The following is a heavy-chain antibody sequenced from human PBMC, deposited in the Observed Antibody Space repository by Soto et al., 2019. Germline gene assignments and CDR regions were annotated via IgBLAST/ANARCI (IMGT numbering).Heavy chain of an antibody. CDR1: GGSFSGYY. Sequence: QVQLQQWGAGLLKPSETLSLTCAVYGGSFSGYYWSWIRQPPGKGLEWIGEINHSGSTNYNPSLNSRVTTSVVTSKHQFSPQLSSVTAADTAVYYWAGESRLLWFGEFPRYYYYGMDVWGQGTTVTVSS. D-gene: IGHD3-10*01. CDR3: AGESRLLWFGEFPRYYYYGMDV. V-gene: IGHV4-34*01. J-gene: IGHJ6*02. CDR2: INHSGST.